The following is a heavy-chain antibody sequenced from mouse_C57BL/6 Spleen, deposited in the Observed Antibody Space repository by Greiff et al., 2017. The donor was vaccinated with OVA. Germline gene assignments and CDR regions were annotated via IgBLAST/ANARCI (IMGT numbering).Heavy chain of an antibody. V-gene: IGHV5-6*01. J-gene: IGHJ1*03. CDR3: ARHDDYYWYFDV. D-gene: IGHD2-4*01. CDR2: ISSGGSYT. Sequence: EVHLVESGGDLVKPGGSLKLSCAASGFTFSSYGMSWVRQTPDKRLEWVATISSGGSYTYYPDSVKGRFTISRDNAKNTLYLQMSSLKSEDTAMYYCARHDDYYWYFDVWGTGTTVTVSS. CDR1: GFTFSSYG.